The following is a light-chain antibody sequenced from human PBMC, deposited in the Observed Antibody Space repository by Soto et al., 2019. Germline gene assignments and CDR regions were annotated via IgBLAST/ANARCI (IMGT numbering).Light chain of an antibody. CDR2: DVS. V-gene: IGLV2-8*01. CDR1: SSDVGAFDY. J-gene: IGLJ1*01. Sequence: QSALTQPPSASGSPGQSVTISCTGTSSDVGAFDYVSWYQQHPGKAPKVMIYDVSKRPSGVPDRFSGSKSGNTASLTVSGLQAEDEADYYCCEYAGSYTRYVFGTGTKVTVL. CDR3: CEYAGSYTRYV.